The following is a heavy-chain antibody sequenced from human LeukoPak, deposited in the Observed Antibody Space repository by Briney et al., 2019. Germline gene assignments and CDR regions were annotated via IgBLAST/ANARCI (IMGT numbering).Heavy chain of an antibody. V-gene: IGHV4-39*01. CDR2: MYYSGST. D-gene: IGHD2-2*01. CDR1: SGSISSSSYF. J-gene: IGHJ4*02. CDR3: AKEYCSSRCSEDYFDY. Sequence: PSETLSLTCSVSSGSISSSSYFWGWIRQPPGQGLEWVGTMYYSGSTYYNPSLKGRVTMSVDTSRNQFSLRLSSVTAADTAVYYCAKEYCSSRCSEDYFDYWGQGTLVTVSS.